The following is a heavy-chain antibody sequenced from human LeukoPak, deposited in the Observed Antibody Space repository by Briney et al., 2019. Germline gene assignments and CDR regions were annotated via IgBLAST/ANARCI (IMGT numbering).Heavy chain of an antibody. Sequence: GGSLRLSCAASGFTFSSYGMHWVRQAPGKGLEWVAFIRYDGSNKYYADSVKGRFTISRDNSKNTLYLQMNSLRAEDTAVYYCAKIPYYYGSGSPGIDYWGQGTLVTVSS. CDR3: AKIPYYYGSGSPGIDY. V-gene: IGHV3-30*02. CDR2: IRYDGSNK. D-gene: IGHD3-10*01. J-gene: IGHJ4*02. CDR1: GFTFSSYG.